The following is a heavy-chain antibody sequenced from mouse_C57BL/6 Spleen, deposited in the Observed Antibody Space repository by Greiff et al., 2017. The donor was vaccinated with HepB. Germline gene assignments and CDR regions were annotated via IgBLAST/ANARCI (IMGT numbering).Heavy chain of an antibody. Sequence: DVQLQESGPELVKPGASVKISCKASGYSFTGYYMNWVKQSPEKSLEWIGEINPSTGGTTYNQKFKAKATLTVDKSSSTAYMQLKSLTSEDSAVYYCARKKAYYSNYFDYWGQGTTLTVSS. D-gene: IGHD2-5*01. V-gene: IGHV1-42*01. CDR2: INPSTGGT. J-gene: IGHJ2*01. CDR3: ARKKAYYSNYFDY. CDR1: GYSFTGYY.